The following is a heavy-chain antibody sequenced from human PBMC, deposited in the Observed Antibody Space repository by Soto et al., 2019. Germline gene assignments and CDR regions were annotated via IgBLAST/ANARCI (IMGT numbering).Heavy chain of an antibody. D-gene: IGHD6-13*01. CDR2: IYYSGIT. V-gene: IGHV4-59*01. CDR1: SGSISSYD. CDR3: ARDREKQLGRGNWFDP. J-gene: IGHJ5*02. Sequence: SETLSLTCTVSSGSISSYDCSWIRQPPWKGLEWIGYIYYSGITNYNPSLKSRVTTSVDTSKNQFSLKLSSVTAADTAVYYCARDREKQLGRGNWFDPCGQRTLLTVSS.